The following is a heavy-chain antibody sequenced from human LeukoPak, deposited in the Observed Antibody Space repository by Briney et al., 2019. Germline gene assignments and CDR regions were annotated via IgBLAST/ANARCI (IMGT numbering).Heavy chain of an antibody. V-gene: IGHV4-30-2*01. J-gene: IGHJ4*02. CDR1: GGSISSGGYY. Sequence: SQTLSLTCTVSGGSISSGGYYWSWIRQPPGKGLEWIGYIYHSGSTYYNPSLKSRVTISVDRSKNQFSLKLSSVTAADTAVYYCAREPADYFDYWGQGTLVTVSS. CDR2: IYHSGST. CDR3: AREPADYFDY.